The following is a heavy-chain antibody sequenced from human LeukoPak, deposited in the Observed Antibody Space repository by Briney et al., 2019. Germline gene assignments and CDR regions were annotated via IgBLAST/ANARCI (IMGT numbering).Heavy chain of an antibody. Sequence: PSETLSLTCTVSGGSVSSGSYYWSWIRQPPGKGLEWTGYIYYSGSTNYNPSLKSRVTISVDTSKNQFSLKLSSVTAADTAVYYCARHSSRSEAWFDPWGQGTLVTVSS. D-gene: IGHD6-6*01. V-gene: IGHV4-61*01. CDR1: GGSVSSGSYY. J-gene: IGHJ5*02. CDR2: IYYSGST. CDR3: ARHSSRSEAWFDP.